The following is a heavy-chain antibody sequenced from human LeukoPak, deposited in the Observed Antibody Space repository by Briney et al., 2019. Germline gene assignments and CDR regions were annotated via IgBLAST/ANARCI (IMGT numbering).Heavy chain of an antibody. CDR2: IYSGGST. CDR1: DGSINGYY. D-gene: IGHD4/OR15-4a*01. CDR3: ARRAGAYSHPYDY. Sequence: ETLSLTCTVSDGSINGYYWSWIRQSPGKGLEWVSFIYSGGSTHYSDSVKGRFTISRDNSKNTLYLQMNSLRAEDTAVYYCARRAGAYSHPYDYWGQGTLVTVSS. V-gene: IGHV3-53*01. J-gene: IGHJ4*02.